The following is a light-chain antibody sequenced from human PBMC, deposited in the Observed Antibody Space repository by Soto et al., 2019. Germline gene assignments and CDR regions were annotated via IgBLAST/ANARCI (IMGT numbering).Light chain of an antibody. CDR1: QGVSSSY. CDR3: QQYGSSPPWT. CDR2: GAS. J-gene: IGKJ1*01. V-gene: IGKV3-20*01. Sequence: EIVWPQSPGTLSLSPGERATLSCRASQGVSSSYLAWYQQQPGQAPRLLIYGASNRATGIPDRFSGSGSGTDFTLTISRLEPEDFAVYYCQQYGSSPPWTFGQGTKVDIK.